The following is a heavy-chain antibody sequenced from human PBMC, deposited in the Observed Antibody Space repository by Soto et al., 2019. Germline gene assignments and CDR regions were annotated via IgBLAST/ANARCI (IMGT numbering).Heavy chain of an antibody. Sequence: PSETLSLTCAVSGYSIRSGYFWGWIRQPPGKGLEWIGSMYHSGITYYNLSLKSRVTISVDTSKNQLSLKLSSATAADTAVYYCARSMYSTSAQLYYGMDVWGQGTTVPSP. J-gene: IGHJ6*02. D-gene: IGHD6-6*01. CDR1: GYSIRSGYF. CDR2: MYHSGIT. CDR3: ARSMYSTSAQLYYGMDV. V-gene: IGHV4-38-2*01.